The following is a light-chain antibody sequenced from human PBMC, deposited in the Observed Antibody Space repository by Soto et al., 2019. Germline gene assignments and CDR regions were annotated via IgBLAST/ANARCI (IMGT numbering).Light chain of an antibody. Sequence: DIQMTQSPTSLSASVGDRVTITCRASQGIRNYVAWYQQIPGKAPTLLIYAASTLQSGVLSRCSGSGSGTDFTLTSNGLQHEDVATYSCQKDSSVPTFGPGTKVEIK. CDR1: QGIRNY. V-gene: IGKV1-27*01. J-gene: IGKJ3*01. CDR3: QKDSSVPT. CDR2: AAS.